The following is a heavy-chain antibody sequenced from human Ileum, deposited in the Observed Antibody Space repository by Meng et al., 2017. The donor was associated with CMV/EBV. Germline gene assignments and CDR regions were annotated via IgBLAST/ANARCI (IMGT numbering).Heavy chain of an antibody. J-gene: IGHJ4*02. V-gene: IGHV4-39*07. CDR1: GSPISSGSNS. CDR2: MYFSVIA. D-gene: IGHD1-26*01. CDR3: ARDLTNKWFYY. Sequence: QVQWQVPGVGKPADVPPPTCTPSGSPISSGSNSWSWFRHPPGKGREWIGSMYFSVIADYNPSLKSRVTISLHATQKQFSLRLTSVTAADSAVYFCARDLTNKWFYYWGQGTLVTVSS.